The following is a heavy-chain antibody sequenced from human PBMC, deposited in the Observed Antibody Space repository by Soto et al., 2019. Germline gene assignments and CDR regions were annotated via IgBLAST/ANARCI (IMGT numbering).Heavy chain of an antibody. J-gene: IGHJ6*02. D-gene: IGHD3-10*01. V-gene: IGHV5-51*01. CDR3: GSGSYPEYYYYYGMDV. CDR2: IYPGDSDT. CDR1: GYSFTSYW. Sequence: GESLKISCKGSGYSFTSYWIGWVRQMPGKGLEWMGIIYPGDSDTRYSPSFQGQVTISADKSISTAYLQWSSLKASDTAMYYRGSGSYPEYYYYYGMDVWGQGTTVTVSS.